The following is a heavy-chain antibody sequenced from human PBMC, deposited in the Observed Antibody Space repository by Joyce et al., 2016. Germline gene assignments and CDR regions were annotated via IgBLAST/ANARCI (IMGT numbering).Heavy chain of an antibody. CDR1: AGSISSYY. D-gene: IGHD2-15*01. CDR2: IYYSGNT. CDR3: ARGGYFYGMDV. J-gene: IGHJ6*02. V-gene: IGHV4-59*01. Sequence: LSLTCTVSAGSISSYYWTWIRQPPGKGLEWVGYIYYSGNTRYNPCLNGRVTISVDTSKSQFSLKLNSVTAADTAVYYWARGGYFYGMDVWGQGTTVTVSS.